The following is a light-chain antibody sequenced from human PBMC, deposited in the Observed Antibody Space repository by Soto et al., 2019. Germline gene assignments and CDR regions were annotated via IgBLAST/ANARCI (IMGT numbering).Light chain of an antibody. CDR1: SSNICNNY. Sequence: QSVLTQPPAVSAAPVQKVTISCSGVSSNICNNYVSGYQQVAGTAPKLLICDNNKRPSGIPDRFSGSKSGTSATLGIAGLQPGDAADYYCATWDSSLSAWLFGGGTQLTVL. CDR3: ATWDSSLSAWL. V-gene: IGLV1-51*01. J-gene: IGLJ3*02. CDR2: DNN.